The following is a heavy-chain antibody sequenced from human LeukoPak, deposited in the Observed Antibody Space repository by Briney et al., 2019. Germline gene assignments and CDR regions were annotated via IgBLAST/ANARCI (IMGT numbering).Heavy chain of an antibody. J-gene: IGHJ4*02. CDR2: IWYDGSNK. V-gene: IGHV3-33*01. Sequence: GGSLRLSCAASGFTFSSYGMHWVRQAPGKGLEWVAVIWYDGSNKYYADSVKGRFTISRDNSKNTLYLQMNSLRAEDTAVYYCARGRQWLPRRYYSDYWGQGTLVTVSS. CDR3: ARGRQWLPRRYYSDY. CDR1: GFTFSSYG. D-gene: IGHD6-19*01.